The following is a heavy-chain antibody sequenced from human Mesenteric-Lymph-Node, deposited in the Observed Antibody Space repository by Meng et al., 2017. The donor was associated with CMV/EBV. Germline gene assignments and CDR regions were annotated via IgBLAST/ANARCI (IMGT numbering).Heavy chain of an antibody. Sequence: SVKVSCKASGYTFTGYYMHWVRQAPGQGLEWMGWINPNNGGTNYAQRFQGRVTLTSDTSISTAYMELSRLTSDDTAVYYCAREGGWFDPWGQGTLVTVSS. CDR3: AREGGWFDP. J-gene: IGHJ5*02. CDR1: GYTFTGYY. D-gene: IGHD3-16*01. V-gene: IGHV1-2*02. CDR2: INPNNGGT.